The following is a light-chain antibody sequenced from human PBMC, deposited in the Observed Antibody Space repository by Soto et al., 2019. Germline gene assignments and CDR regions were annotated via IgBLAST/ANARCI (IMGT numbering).Light chain of an antibody. J-gene: IGKJ1*01. CDR2: GAS. Sequence: EIVMTQSPATLSVSPGERATLSCRASQSVSGNLAWYQQKPGQAPSLLIYGASTRATGIPARFSGSGSGTEFTLTISSLQSEDFAVYYCQQYNNWPRTFGQGTKLEIK. CDR3: QQYNNWPRT. V-gene: IGKV3-15*01. CDR1: QSVSGN.